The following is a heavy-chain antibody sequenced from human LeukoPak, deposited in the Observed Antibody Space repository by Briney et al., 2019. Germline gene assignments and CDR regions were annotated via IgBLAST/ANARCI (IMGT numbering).Heavy chain of an antibody. V-gene: IGHV4-61*01. CDR2: IYYSGST. Sequence: AETLSLTRTVSGGSVRSGSYHWSWTRQPPGEGLEWIGYIYYSGSTNYNPSLKSRVTISVDTSKNQFALKLSSVTAADTAVYYCARGLQSWFDRWGQGTLVTVSS. CDR3: ARGLQSWFDR. J-gene: IGHJ5*02. CDR1: GGSVRSGSYH.